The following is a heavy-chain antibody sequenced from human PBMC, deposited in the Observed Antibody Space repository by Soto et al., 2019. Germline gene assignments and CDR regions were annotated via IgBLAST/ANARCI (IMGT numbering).Heavy chain of an antibody. Sequence: ASVKVSCKASGYTFTSYAMHWVRQAPGQRLEWMGWINAGNGNTKYSQKFQGRVTITRDTSASTAYMELSSLRSEDTALYYCARSIVVVTSVDYWGQGTLVTV. CDR2: INAGNGNT. CDR3: ARSIVVVTSVDY. D-gene: IGHD3-22*01. CDR1: GYTFTSYA. V-gene: IGHV1-3*01. J-gene: IGHJ4*02.